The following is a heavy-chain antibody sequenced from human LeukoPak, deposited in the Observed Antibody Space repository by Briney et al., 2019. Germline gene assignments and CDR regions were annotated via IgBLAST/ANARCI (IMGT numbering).Heavy chain of an antibody. CDR2: ISAYNGNT. D-gene: IGHD3-10*01. Sequence: GASVKVSCKASGYTFTYYGFSWVRQAPGQGLEWMGWISAYNGNTNYAQKLQGRVTMTTDTSTSTAYMELRSLRSDDTAVYYCARDTDYYGSGSYFSFSDYWGQGTLVTVSS. J-gene: IGHJ4*02. CDR3: ARDTDYYGSGSYFSFSDY. CDR1: GYTFTYYG. V-gene: IGHV1-18*01.